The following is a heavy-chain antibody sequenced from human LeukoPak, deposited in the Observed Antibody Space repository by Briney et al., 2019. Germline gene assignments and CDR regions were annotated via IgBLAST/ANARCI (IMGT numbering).Heavy chain of an antibody. D-gene: IGHD4-17*01. J-gene: IGHJ4*02. Sequence: GGSLRLSCAASGFTFSNYNMNWVRQAPGKGLEWVSSISSSSSYIYYADSMKGRFTISRDNAKNSLYLQMNSLRAEDTAVYYCARVNGDYPYFDYWGQGTLVTVSS. V-gene: IGHV3-21*01. CDR1: GFTFSNYN. CDR3: ARVNGDYPYFDY. CDR2: ISSSSSYI.